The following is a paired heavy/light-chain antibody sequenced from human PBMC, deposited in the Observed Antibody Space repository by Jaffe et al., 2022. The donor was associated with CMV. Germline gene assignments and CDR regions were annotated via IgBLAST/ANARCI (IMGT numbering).Light chain of an antibody. Sequence: DMQLTQSPSTLSASVGDRVTITCRASQSISTMLAWYQQRPGKAPNLLIYKASTLESGVPSRFSGSGSGTEFTLTISSLQPDDFATYYCQHYNAFSWTFGQGTRVEIQ. V-gene: IGKV1-5*03. CDR2: KAS. J-gene: IGKJ1*01. CDR1: QSISTM. CDR3: QHYNAFSWT.
Heavy chain of an antibody. J-gene: IGHJ4*02. CDR2: IKLDGSEK. CDR1: GFTFSSYW. D-gene: IGHD6-19*01. V-gene: IGHV3-7*01. Sequence: EVQLVESGGGLVQPGGSLRLSCATSGFTFSSYWMSWVRQAPGKGLEWVAKIKLDGSEKYYVDSVKGRFTISRDNAKNSLYLQMNSLRVEDTATYFCARRGSGWWGADYWGQGTLVTVSS. CDR3: ARRGSGWWGADY.